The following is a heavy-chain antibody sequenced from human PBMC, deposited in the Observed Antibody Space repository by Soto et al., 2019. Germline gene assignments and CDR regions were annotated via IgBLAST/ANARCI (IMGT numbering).Heavy chain of an antibody. CDR3: ARDMPPYYYDSSGYYPTYYYYGMDV. V-gene: IGHV3-30-3*01. CDR2: ISYDGSNK. J-gene: IGHJ6*02. Sequence: VQLLESGGGLVQPGGSLRLSCAASGFTFSSYAMHWVRQAPGKGLEWVAVISYDGSNKYYADSVKGRFTISRDNSKNTLYLQMNSLRAEDTAVYYCARDMPPYYYDSSGYYPTYYYYGMDVWGQGTTVTVSS. CDR1: GFTFSSYA. D-gene: IGHD3-22*01.